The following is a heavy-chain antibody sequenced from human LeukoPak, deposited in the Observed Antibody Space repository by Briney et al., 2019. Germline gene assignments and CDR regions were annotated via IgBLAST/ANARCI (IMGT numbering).Heavy chain of an antibody. CDR1: GNSISSGDNY. V-gene: IGHV4-61*08. CDR2: IYYSGST. D-gene: IGHD4-17*01. CDR3: ARVGYGDYVSDYYYYMDV. Sequence: QASETLSLTCTVSGNSISSGDNYWSWIRQPPGKGLEWIGYIYYSGSTNYNPSLKSRVTISVDTSKNQFSLKLSSVTAADTAVYYCARVGYGDYVSDYYYYMDVWGKGTTVTVSS. J-gene: IGHJ6*03.